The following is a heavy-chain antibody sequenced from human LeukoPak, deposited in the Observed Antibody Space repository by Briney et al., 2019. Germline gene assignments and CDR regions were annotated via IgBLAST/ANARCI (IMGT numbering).Heavy chain of an antibody. J-gene: IGHJ6*03. V-gene: IGHV4-39*07. Sequence: SETLSLTCTVSGGSISSSSFYWGWIRQPPEKGLEWIGSFFSSGSTYYNPSLKSRVTISVDTSKNQFSLKLSSVTAADTAVYYCARVPRPYYYYYYMDVWGKGTTVTVSS. CDR3: ARVPRPYYYYYYMDV. CDR2: FFSSGST. CDR1: GGSISSSSFY.